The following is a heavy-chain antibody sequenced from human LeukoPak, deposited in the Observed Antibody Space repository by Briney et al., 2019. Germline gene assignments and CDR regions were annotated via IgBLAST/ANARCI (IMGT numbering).Heavy chain of an antibody. D-gene: IGHD1-14*01. Sequence: GGSLRLSCVASRFQFSSYAMSWVRQAPGKGLEWVSVISGSGGSTYYADSVKGRFTISRDNSKNTLYLQMNSLRAEDTAIYYCAGSTTGMYYFDYWGQGTLVTVSS. CDR2: ISGSGGST. CDR3: AGSTTGMYYFDY. J-gene: IGHJ4*02. V-gene: IGHV3-23*01. CDR1: RFQFSSYA.